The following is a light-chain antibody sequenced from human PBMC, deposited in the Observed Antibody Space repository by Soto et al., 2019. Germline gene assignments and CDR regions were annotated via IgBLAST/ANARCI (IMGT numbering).Light chain of an antibody. J-gene: IGLJ3*02. CDR1: SSDIGGYYS. Sequence: QSALTQPPSASGSPGQSVTISCTGSSSDIGGYYSVSWYQQHPGKAPKLIIYEDNKRPSGVPYRFSASKSGNTASLTVSGLPAADEADYYCNSYGGNDGGVFGGGTKLTVL. V-gene: IGLV2-8*01. CDR2: EDN. CDR3: NSYGGNDGGV.